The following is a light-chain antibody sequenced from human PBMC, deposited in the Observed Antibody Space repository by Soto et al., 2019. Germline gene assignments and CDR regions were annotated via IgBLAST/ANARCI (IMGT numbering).Light chain of an antibody. Sequence: DIVMTQSPDSLAVSLGERATINCKSSQSVLYSSNNKNYLAWYQQKPGQPPKLLIYWASTRESGVPDRFSGSGSGTDFALTISSLQAEEVAVYYCHQYYSPPPYTFGQGTKLEIK. CDR1: QSVLYSSNNKNY. V-gene: IGKV4-1*01. J-gene: IGKJ2*01. CDR3: HQYYSPPPYT. CDR2: WAS.